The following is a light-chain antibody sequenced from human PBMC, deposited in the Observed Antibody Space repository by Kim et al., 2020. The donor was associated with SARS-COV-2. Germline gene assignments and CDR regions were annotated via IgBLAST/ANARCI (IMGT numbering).Light chain of an antibody. CDR1: QGISSW. CDR2: AAS. J-gene: IGKJ5*01. V-gene: IGKV1-12*01. Sequence: DIQMTQSPSSVSASVGDRVTISCRANQGISSWLAWYQQKPGKAPKPLIHAASRLQRGVPSRFSGSGSGTNFTLTVSGLQAEDSATYYCQQANTFPPTFGQGTRLEIK. CDR3: QQANTFPPT.